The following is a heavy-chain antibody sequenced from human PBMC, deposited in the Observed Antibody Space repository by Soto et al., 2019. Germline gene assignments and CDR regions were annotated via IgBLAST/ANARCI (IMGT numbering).Heavy chain of an antibody. V-gene: IGHV1-69*01. CDR3: ARSQGSSTSLEIYYYYYYGMDV. CDR1: GGTFSSYA. J-gene: IGHJ6*02. Sequence: QVQLVQSGAEVKKPGSSVKVSCKDSGGTFSSYAISWVRQAPGQGLEWMGGIVPISDTTNYAQKFQGRVTITADDSTSTAYMELGSLRSEDTAVYYCARSQGSSTSLEIYYYYYYGMDVWGQGTTVTVSS. CDR2: IVPISDTT. D-gene: IGHD2-2*01.